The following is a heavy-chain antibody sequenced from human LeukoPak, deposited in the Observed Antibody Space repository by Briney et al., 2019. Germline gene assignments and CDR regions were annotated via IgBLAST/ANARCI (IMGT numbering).Heavy chain of an antibody. CDR2: IIPIFGTA. CDR3: ARDHRKVEMATTRPADAFDI. D-gene: IGHD5-24*01. V-gene: IGHV1-69*13. Sequence: GASVRVSCKASGYTFTSYGISWVRQAPGQGLEWMGGIIPIFGTANYAQKFQGRVTITADESTSTAYMELSSLRSEDTAVYYCARDHRKVEMATTRPADAFDIWGQGTMVTVSS. CDR1: GYTFTSYG. J-gene: IGHJ3*02.